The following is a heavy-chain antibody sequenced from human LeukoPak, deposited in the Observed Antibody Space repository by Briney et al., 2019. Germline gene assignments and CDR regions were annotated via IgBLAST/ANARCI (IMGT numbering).Heavy chain of an antibody. CDR1: GFTGSSNY. J-gene: IGHJ4*02. D-gene: IGHD3-22*01. CDR3: ARDNYYESSGYIPPLDC. V-gene: IGHV3-53*01. CDR2: SYSGGST. Sequence: PGGSLILSCGASGFTGSSNYMSWVRQAPGKGLGWVSVSYSGGSTYYADSVKGRFTISRDNDKNTLYLQMNSLRAEDTAVYYCARDNYYESSGYIPPLDCWGQGTLVTVSS.